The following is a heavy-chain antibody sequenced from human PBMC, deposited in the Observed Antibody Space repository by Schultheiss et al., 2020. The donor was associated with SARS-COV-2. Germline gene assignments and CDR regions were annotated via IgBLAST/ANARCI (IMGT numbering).Heavy chain of an antibody. Sequence: SQTFSLTCTVSGGSISSSSYYWGWIRQPPGKGLEWIGSIYYSGSTYYNPSLKSRVTISVDTSKNQFSLKLTSVTAADTAVYYCARRLAECSSTTCQDTWFDPWGQGTLVTVAS. CDR2: IYYSGST. J-gene: IGHJ5*02. D-gene: IGHD2-2*01. CDR3: ARRLAECSSTTCQDTWFDP. V-gene: IGHV4-39*01. CDR1: GGSISSSSYY.